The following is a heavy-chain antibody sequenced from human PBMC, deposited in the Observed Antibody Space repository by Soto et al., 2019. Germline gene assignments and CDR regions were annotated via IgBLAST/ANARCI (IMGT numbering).Heavy chain of an antibody. CDR2: ISGSGRTT. V-gene: IGHV3-23*01. D-gene: IGHD3-16*01. Sequence: EVQLLESGGGLVQPGGSLRLSCAASGFTFGTYAMKWLRQAPGRGLECVSFISGSGRTTYYADSVKGRFTVSRDNSKNTMYLQMNSLRAEHTALYYCAKFRGPSYSYYYMDVWGKGTTVTVSS. CDR3: AKFRGPSYSYYYMDV. J-gene: IGHJ6*03. CDR1: GFTFGTYA.